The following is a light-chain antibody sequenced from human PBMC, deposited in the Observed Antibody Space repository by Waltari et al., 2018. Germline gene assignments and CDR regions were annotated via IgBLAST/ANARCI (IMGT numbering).Light chain of an antibody. Sequence: EVVLTQSPATLSLSPGERVTLSCKASQSVTTFLAWYQQKPGQAPRLLISDASKMATGIPARFSGSGSGTDFTLTISSLEPEDFALYYCQQGRNWPPVTFGQGTRLEIK. CDR3: QQGRNWPPVT. CDR2: DAS. J-gene: IGKJ5*01. CDR1: QSVTTF. V-gene: IGKV3-11*01.